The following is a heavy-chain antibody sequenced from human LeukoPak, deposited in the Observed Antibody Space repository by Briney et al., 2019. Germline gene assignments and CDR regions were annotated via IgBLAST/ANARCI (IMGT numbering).Heavy chain of an antibody. CDR1: GFTFSSYG. CDR3: AKWDTYYDSSGYYFY. V-gene: IGHV3-23*01. D-gene: IGHD3-22*01. Sequence: GGTLRLSCAASGFTFSSYGMSWVRQAPGKGLEWVSAISGSGGTTYYADSVKGRFTISRDNSMNTLYLQMNSLRAEDTAVYYCAKWDTYYDSSGYYFYWGQGTLVTVSS. CDR2: ISGSGGTT. J-gene: IGHJ4*02.